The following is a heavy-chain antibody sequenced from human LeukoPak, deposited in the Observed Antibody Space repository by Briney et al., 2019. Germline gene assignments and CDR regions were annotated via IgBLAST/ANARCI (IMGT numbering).Heavy chain of an antibody. CDR3: ARGGGNWPLDY. Sequence: SETLSLTCTVSGGSISSYYWSWIRQPPGKGPEWIGYIYYSGSTNYNPSLKSRVTISVDTSKNQFSLKLSSVTAADTAVYYCARGGGNWPLDYWGQGTLVTVSS. V-gene: IGHV4-59*01. J-gene: IGHJ4*02. CDR1: GGSISSYY. D-gene: IGHD4-23*01. CDR2: IYYSGST.